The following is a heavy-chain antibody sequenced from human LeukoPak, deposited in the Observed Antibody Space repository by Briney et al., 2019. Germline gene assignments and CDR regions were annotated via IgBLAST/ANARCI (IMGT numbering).Heavy chain of an antibody. J-gene: IGHJ4*02. V-gene: IGHV3-23*01. D-gene: IGHD3-9*01. Sequence: GGSLRLSCEASGFTFSSYAMSWVRQAPGKGLEWVSVVSGSGDSTYYADSVEGRCTISRDNSKDALYLQMNSLRAEDTAVYYCARSTSSEYDIYHFDYWGQGTLVTVSS. CDR1: GFTFSSYA. CDR2: VSGSGDST. CDR3: ARSTSSEYDIYHFDY.